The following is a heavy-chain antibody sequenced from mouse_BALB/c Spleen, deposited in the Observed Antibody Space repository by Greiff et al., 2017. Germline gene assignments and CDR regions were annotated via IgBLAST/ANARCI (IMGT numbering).Heavy chain of an antibody. CDR3: NGYDYDAY. CDR2: IDPENGDT. Sequence: EVQLQQSGAELVRSGASVKLSCTASGFNIKDYYMHWVKQRPEQGLEWIGWIDPENGDTEYDPKFQGKATMTADTSSNTAYLQLSSLTSEDTAFYYCNGYDYDAYWGQGTLVTVSA. V-gene: IGHV14-4*02. J-gene: IGHJ3*01. CDR1: GFNIKDYY. D-gene: IGHD2-4*01.